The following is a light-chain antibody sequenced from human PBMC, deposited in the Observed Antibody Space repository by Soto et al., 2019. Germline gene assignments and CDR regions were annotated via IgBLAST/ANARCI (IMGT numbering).Light chain of an antibody. J-gene: IGLJ1*01. Sequence: QSVLTQPPSASGSPGQSVTISCTGTSSDVGGYNYVSWYQQHPGEAPKLIIYEVTKRPSGVPDRFSGSKSGNTASLTVSGLQAEYEADYHCCSYAGNSNYVFGTRTKVTVL. CDR2: EVT. CDR1: SSDVGGYNY. V-gene: IGLV2-8*01. CDR3: CSYAGNSNYV.